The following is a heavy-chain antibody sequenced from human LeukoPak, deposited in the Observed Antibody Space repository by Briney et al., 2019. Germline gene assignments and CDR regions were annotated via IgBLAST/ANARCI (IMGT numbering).Heavy chain of an antibody. J-gene: IGHJ4*02. V-gene: IGHV3-48*03. CDR2: ISSGSSTI. Sequence: PGRSLRHSCAASGFIFSTYEMIWVRQAPGKGLEWVSYISSGSSTIYYADSVKGRFTISRDNARNSLYLQMNSLRDEDTAIYYCARDQYKHFWTGYSDQWGQGTLVTVSS. CDR1: GFIFSTYE. CDR3: ARDQYKHFWTGYSDQ. D-gene: IGHD3/OR15-3a*01.